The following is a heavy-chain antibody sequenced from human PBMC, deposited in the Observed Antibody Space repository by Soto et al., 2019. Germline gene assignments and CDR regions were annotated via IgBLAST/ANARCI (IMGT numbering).Heavy chain of an antibody. CDR3: AKQQMVAHFDN. V-gene: IGHV3-23*01. Sequence: EVQLLESGGGLVQPGGSLRLSCAASGFTFSSYPMSWVRQPPGKGLEWVSTVSDSGGSTNYADSVKGRFTVSRDNSRDTLYLLMNSLRADDTAVYYCAKQQMVAHFDNWGQGTLVTVSS. D-gene: IGHD6-13*01. J-gene: IGHJ4*02. CDR2: VSDSGGST. CDR1: GFTFSSYP.